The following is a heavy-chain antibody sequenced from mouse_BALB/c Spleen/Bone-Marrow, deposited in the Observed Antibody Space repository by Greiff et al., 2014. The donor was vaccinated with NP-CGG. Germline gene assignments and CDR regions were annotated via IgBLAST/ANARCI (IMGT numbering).Heavy chain of an antibody. Sequence: EVQLQQSGPGLVKPSQSLSLTCTVTGYSITSDYAWNWIRQFPGNKLEWMGYISYSGSTSYNPSLKSRISITRDTSKNQFFLQLNSVTTEDTATCYCARYDYDGVDYWGQGTTLTVSS. CDR3: ARYDYDGVDY. D-gene: IGHD2-4*01. CDR2: ISYSGST. V-gene: IGHV3-2*02. CDR1: GYSITSDYA. J-gene: IGHJ2*01.